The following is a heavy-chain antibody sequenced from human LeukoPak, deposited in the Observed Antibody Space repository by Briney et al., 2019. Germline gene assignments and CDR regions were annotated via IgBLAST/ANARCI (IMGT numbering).Heavy chain of an antibody. J-gene: IGHJ4*02. Sequence: SETLSLTCTVSGGSISSSSYYWGWIRQPPGKGLEWIGSIYYSGSTYYNPSLKSRVTISVDTSKNQFSLELSSVTAADTAVYYCARTFFDWLLFDYWGQGTLVTVSS. CDR2: IYYSGST. CDR1: GGSISSSSYY. D-gene: IGHD3-9*01. CDR3: ARTFFDWLLFDY. V-gene: IGHV4-39*01.